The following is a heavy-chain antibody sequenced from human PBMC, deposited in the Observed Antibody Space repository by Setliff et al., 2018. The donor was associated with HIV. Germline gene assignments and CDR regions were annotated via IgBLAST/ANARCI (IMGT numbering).Heavy chain of an antibody. CDR3: ATNRRDCSGGSCYYYYMDV. CDR1: GFFFSTYW. CDR2: IVSDGSGT. D-gene: IGHD2-15*01. V-gene: IGHV3-74*01. J-gene: IGHJ6*03. Sequence: GGSLRLSCAASGFFFSTYWMNWVRQAPGKGPQWAARIVSDGSGTSHADAVKGRFTISRDNAKNTLFLQMNSLRAEDSAMYYCATNRRDCSGGSCYYYYMDVWDKGTTVTVSS.